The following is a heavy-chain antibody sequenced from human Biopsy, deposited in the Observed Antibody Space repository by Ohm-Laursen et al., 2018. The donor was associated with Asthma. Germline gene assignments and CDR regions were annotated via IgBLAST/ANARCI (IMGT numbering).Heavy chain of an antibody. V-gene: IGHV4-61*01. CDR1: GGSVSSGSYY. CDR2: IYYSGST. Sequence: SETLSLTCTVSGGSVSSGSYYWSWIRQPPGKGLEWIGYIYYSGSTNYNPSLKSRVTISVDTSKNQFSLKLSSVTAADTAVYYCARERAGYYGSGSYLGYWGQGPLVPFSS. D-gene: IGHD3-10*01. J-gene: IGHJ4*02. CDR3: ARERAGYYGSGSYLGY.